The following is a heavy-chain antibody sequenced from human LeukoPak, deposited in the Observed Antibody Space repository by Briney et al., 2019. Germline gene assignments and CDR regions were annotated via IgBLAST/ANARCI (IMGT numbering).Heavy chain of an antibody. Sequence: PGGSLRLSCAASGFTFSSYGMHWVRQAPGKGLEWVAVIWYDGSNKYYADSVKGRFTISRDNSKNTLYLQMNSLRAEDTAVYYCAKEIYDSSGYYYVVDYWGQGTLVTVSS. CDR3: AKEIYDSSGYYYVVDY. D-gene: IGHD3-22*01. V-gene: IGHV3-33*06. J-gene: IGHJ4*02. CDR1: GFTFSSYG. CDR2: IWYDGSNK.